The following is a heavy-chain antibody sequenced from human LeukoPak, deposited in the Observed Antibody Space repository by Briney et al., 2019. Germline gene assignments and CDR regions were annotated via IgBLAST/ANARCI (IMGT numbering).Heavy chain of an antibody. CDR1: GFTFSSYS. J-gene: IGHJ4*02. V-gene: IGHV3-21*01. D-gene: IGHD3-22*01. CDR2: ISSSSSYI. CDR3: ARGESGYYYY. Sequence: GGSPRLSCAASGFTFSSYSMNWVRQAPGKGLEWVSSISSSSSYIYYADSVEGRFTISRDNAKNSLYLQMNSLRAEDTAVYYCARGESGYYYYWGQGTLVTVSS.